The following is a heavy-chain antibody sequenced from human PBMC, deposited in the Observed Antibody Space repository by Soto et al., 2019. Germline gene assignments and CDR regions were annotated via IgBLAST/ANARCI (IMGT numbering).Heavy chain of an antibody. V-gene: IGHV2-5*02. CDR3: AHRVPYNSYWHVRWFDP. D-gene: IGHD1-20*01. CDR1: GFSLTSSGVG. Sequence: QITLKESGPTLLEPTQTLTLTCSFSGFSLTSSGVGVGWLRQAPGKALECLGIIYWDGDRRYNPSLRQRLTITKDTSKNQVVLTMTYMEPVDTATYYCAHRVPYNSYWHVRWFDPWGQGTLVTVS. CDR2: IYWDGDR. J-gene: IGHJ5*02.